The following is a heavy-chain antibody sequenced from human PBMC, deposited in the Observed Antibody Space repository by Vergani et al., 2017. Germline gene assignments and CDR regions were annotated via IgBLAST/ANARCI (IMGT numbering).Heavy chain of an antibody. J-gene: IGHJ4*02. Sequence: QVQGVLSGAEVKKSGASVKVSCKTSGYTFSNYYMHWVRQAPGERLEWMGIINPSGGHTNYAQKYQGRVTMTRDTSASTDYMELSSLRSEETVIYYCARGDYGILTGYRYWGQGTVVTVSA. CDR2: INPSGGHT. V-gene: IGHV1-46*03. D-gene: IGHD3-9*01. CDR3: ARGDYGILTGYRY. CDR1: GYTFSNYY.